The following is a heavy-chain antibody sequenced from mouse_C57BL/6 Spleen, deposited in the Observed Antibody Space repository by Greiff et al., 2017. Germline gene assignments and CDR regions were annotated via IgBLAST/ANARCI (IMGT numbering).Heavy chain of an antibody. Sequence: VQLQESGAELARPGASVKLSCKASGYTFTSYGISWVKQRTGQGLEWIGEIYPRSGNTYYNEKFKGKATLTADKSSSTAYMELRSLTSEDSAVYFCARSNYEYFDVWGTGTTVTVSS. CDR2: IYPRSGNT. J-gene: IGHJ1*03. D-gene: IGHD2-5*01. V-gene: IGHV1-81*01. CDR3: ARSNYEYFDV. CDR1: GYTFTSYG.